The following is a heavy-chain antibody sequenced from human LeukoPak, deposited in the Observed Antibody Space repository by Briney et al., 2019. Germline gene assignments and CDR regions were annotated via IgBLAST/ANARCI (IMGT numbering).Heavy chain of an antibody. D-gene: IGHD2-2*02. Sequence: SETLSLTCTVSGGSISSSSYYWGWIRQPPGKGLEWIGSIYYSGSTYYNPSLKSRVTISVDTSKNQFSLKLSSVTAADTAVYYCARDKRDCSSTSCSTVTFDYWGQGTLVTVSS. J-gene: IGHJ4*02. CDR1: GGSISSSSYY. CDR2: IYYSGST. V-gene: IGHV4-39*07. CDR3: ARDKRDCSSTSCSTVTFDY.